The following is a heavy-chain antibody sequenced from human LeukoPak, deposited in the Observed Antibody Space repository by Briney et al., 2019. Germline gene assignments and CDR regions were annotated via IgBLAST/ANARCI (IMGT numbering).Heavy chain of an antibody. D-gene: IGHD1-26*01. V-gene: IGHV4-39*07. CDR2: IYSSGST. CDR1: GGSIDSRSYY. CDR3: ARVNGGGSHFYYYYYMDV. Sequence: SETLSLTCTVSGGSIDSRSYYRGWIRQPPGKGLEWIGSIYSSGSTYYNPSLKSRVTISVDTSKNQFSLKLSSVTAADTAVYYCARVNGGGSHFYYYYYMDVWGKGTTVTVSS. J-gene: IGHJ6*03.